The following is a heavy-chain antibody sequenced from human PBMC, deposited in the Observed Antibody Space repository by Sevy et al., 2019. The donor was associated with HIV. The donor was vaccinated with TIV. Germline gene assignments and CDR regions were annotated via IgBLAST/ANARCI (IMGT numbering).Heavy chain of an antibody. Sequence: GGYLRLSCAASGFTVSSSYMIWVRQAPGKGLEWVSVIYAGGTTYYADSVKGRFTISRDNSNNTLYLQMNSLRADDTAVYFCAGDSSSDSLSSFDFWGQGTLVTVSS. V-gene: IGHV3-53*01. D-gene: IGHD6-19*01. CDR2: IYAGGTT. CDR3: AGDSSSDSLSSFDF. J-gene: IGHJ4*02. CDR1: GFTVSSSY.